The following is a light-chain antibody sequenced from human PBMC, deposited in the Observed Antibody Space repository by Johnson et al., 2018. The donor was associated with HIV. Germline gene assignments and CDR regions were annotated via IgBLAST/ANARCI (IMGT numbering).Light chain of an antibody. Sequence: QSVLTQPPSVSAAPGQKVTISCSGSSSNIGNNYVSWYQQLPGTAPKLVIYDNNKRPSGIPDRFSGSKSGTSATLGITGLQTGDEADYYCGTWDSSLSVNCVSGTGT. J-gene: IGLJ1*01. CDR3: GTWDSSLSVNCV. CDR2: DNN. V-gene: IGLV1-51*01. CDR1: SSNIGNNY.